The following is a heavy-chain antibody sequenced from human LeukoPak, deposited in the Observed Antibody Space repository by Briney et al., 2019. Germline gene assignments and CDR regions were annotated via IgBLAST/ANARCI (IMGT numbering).Heavy chain of an antibody. CDR3: AKDRGSCSSTSCYHYYYYMDV. Sequence: GGSLRLSCAASGFTFSSYGMHWVRQAPGKGLEWVAFIRYDGSNKYYADSVKGRFTISRNNSKNTLYLQMNSLRAEDTAVYYCAKDRGSCSSTSCYHYYYYMDVWGKGTTVTVSS. CDR2: IRYDGSNK. J-gene: IGHJ6*03. CDR1: GFTFSSYG. V-gene: IGHV3-30*02. D-gene: IGHD2-2*01.